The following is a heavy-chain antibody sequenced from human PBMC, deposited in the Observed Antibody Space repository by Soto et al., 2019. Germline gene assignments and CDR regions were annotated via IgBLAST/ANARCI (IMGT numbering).Heavy chain of an antibody. Sequence: LRLSCAAAGFTFSSYAMSWVRQAPGKGLEWVSAISGSGGSTYYADSVKGRFTISRDNSKNTLYLQMNSLRAEDTAVYYCARAGPVRDDYIWGSYRPLDYWGQGTLVTVSS. V-gene: IGHV3-23*01. CDR2: ISGSGGST. J-gene: IGHJ4*02. D-gene: IGHD3-16*02. CDR3: ARAGPVRDDYIWGSYRPLDY. CDR1: GFTFSSYA.